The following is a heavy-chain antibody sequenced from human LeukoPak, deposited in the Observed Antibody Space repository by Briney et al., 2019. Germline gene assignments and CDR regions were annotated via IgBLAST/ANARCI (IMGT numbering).Heavy chain of an antibody. J-gene: IGHJ4*02. D-gene: IGHD5-18*01. Sequence: WASVKVSCKASGYTFTGYYMHWVRQAPGQGLEWMGWINPNSGGTNYAQKFQGRVTMTRDTSISTAYMELSRLRSDDTAVYYCARDSHVDTAMVQGYWGQGTLVTVSS. CDR1: GYTFTGYY. V-gene: IGHV1-2*02. CDR2: INPNSGGT. CDR3: ARDSHVDTAMVQGY.